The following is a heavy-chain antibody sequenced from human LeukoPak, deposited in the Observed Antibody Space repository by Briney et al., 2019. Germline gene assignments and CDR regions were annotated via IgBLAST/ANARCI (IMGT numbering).Heavy chain of an antibody. J-gene: IGHJ4*02. CDR1: GYTFTSFD. CDR3: ARGNKDYGDYARGLSDY. V-gene: IGHV1-8*01. D-gene: IGHD4-17*01. CDR2: MNPNSGNT. Sequence: ASVKVSCKASGYTFTSFDINWVRQATGQGLEWMGWMNPNSGNTGYAQKFQGRVTMTRNTSITTAYMELSGLRSEDTAVYYCARGNKDYGDYARGLSDYWGQGTLVTVSS.